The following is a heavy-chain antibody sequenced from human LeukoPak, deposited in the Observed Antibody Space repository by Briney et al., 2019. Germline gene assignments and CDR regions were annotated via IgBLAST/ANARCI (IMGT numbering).Heavy chain of an antibody. J-gene: IGHJ4*02. D-gene: IGHD1-1*01. Sequence: ASVKVSCNASGYTFTSYYMHWVRQAPGQGLEWMGIINPSGGSTSYAQKFQGRVTMTRDMSTSTVYMELSSLRSEDTAVYYCARGWNGLTYHSVDFDYWGQGTLVTVSS. V-gene: IGHV1-46*01. CDR1: GYTFTSYY. CDR2: INPSGGST. CDR3: ARGWNGLTYHSVDFDY.